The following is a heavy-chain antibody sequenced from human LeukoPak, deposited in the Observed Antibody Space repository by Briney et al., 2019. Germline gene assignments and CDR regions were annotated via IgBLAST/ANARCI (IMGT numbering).Heavy chain of an antibody. CDR1: GFTFSTYG. CDR3: ARDYSSSWYKSIDY. J-gene: IGHJ4*02. CDR2: IWYDGSNK. Sequence: GGSLRLSCAASGFTFSTYGMHWVRQAPGKGLEWVAVIWYDGSNKYYADYVKGRFTISRDNSKNTLYLQMNSLRAEDTAVYYCARDYSSSWYKSIDYWGQGTQVTVSS. V-gene: IGHV3-33*01. D-gene: IGHD6-13*01.